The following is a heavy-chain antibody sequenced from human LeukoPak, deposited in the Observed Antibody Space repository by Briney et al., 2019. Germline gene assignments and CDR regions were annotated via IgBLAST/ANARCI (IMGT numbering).Heavy chain of an antibody. Sequence: GGSLRLSCTVSGFTVSSNSMSWVRQAPGKGLEWVSFIYSDNTHYSDSVKGRFTISRDNSKNTLYLQMNSLRAEDTAVYYCARGGYSSGWYNDYWGQGTLVTVSS. CDR3: ARGGYSSGWYNDY. CDR1: GFTVSSNS. CDR2: IYSDNT. J-gene: IGHJ4*02. V-gene: IGHV3-53*01. D-gene: IGHD6-19*01.